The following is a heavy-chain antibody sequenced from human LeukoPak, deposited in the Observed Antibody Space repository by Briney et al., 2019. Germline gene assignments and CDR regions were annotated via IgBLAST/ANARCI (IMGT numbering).Heavy chain of an antibody. D-gene: IGHD6-19*01. V-gene: IGHV3-30*04. CDR1: GFTFSSFA. Sequence: PGGSLRLSCAASGFTFSSFALHWVRQAPGKGLEWVAVISYDGSNKYCGDSVKGRFTISRDNSKNTLFLQMNSLRAEDTAIYYCARGGGRPVAGFDYWGQGTLVTVSS. J-gene: IGHJ4*02. CDR2: ISYDGSNK. CDR3: ARGGGRPVAGFDY.